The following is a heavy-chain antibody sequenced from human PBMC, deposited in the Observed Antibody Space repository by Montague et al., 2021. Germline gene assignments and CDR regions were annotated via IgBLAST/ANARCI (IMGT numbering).Heavy chain of an antibody. CDR1: GASITSHIYP. CDR2: KYYSETS. D-gene: IGHD6-13*01. V-gene: IGHV4-39*07. J-gene: IGHJ5*02. CDR3: ARVFSSWYVGWFDP. Sequence: SETLSLTCTVSGASITSHIYPCGKISQAPSTGLDCLVSKYYSETSFYQPSLKSRITMAVVTSKTPFSLKLSSVTAADTAIYYCARVFSSWYVGWFDPWGQGTLVTVSS.